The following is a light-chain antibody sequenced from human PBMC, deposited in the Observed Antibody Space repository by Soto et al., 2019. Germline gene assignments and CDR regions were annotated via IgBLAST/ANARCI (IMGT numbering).Light chain of an antibody. Sequence: DIQMTQSPSSLSASVGDRDTISCRARQSISNYLNWYQQKPGKAPKLLIYGVSSLQSGVPSRFSGIGSVTDFTLTISSLQPEDFEFYYCQQSYGPTRPFGQVTVVDVK. CDR1: QSISNY. V-gene: IGKV1-39*01. CDR2: GVS. J-gene: IGKJ1*01. CDR3: QQSYGPTRP.